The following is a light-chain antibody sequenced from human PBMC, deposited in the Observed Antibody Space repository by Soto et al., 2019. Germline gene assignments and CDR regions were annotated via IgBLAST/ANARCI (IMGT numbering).Light chain of an antibody. CDR2: DAS. Sequence: AIQLTPSPSSLSASVGDRVTITCRASQGISSALAWYQQKPGKAPKLLIYDASSLESGVPSRFSGSGSGTDFTLTISSLQPEDFATYYCQQVITFGQGTRLEIK. CDR3: QQVIT. V-gene: IGKV1-13*02. CDR1: QGISSA. J-gene: IGKJ5*01.